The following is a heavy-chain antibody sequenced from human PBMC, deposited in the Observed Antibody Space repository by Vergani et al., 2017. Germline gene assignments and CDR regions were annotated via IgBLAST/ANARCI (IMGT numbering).Heavy chain of an antibody. V-gene: IGHV1-18*01. Sequence: QVQLVQSGAEVKKPGASVKVSCTASGYTFTSYGISWVRQAPGQGLEWMGWISAYNGNTNYAQKLQGRVTMTTDTSTSTAYMELRSLRSNDTAVYYCAGDHGSSWYLYNYYYYGMDVWGQGTTVTVSS. CDR2: ISAYNGNT. CDR1: GYTFTSYG. D-gene: IGHD6-13*01. CDR3: AGDHGSSWYLYNYYYYGMDV. J-gene: IGHJ6*02.